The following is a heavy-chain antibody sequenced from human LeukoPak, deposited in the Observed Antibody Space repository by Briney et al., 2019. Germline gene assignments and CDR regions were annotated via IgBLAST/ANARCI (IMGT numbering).Heavy chain of an antibody. V-gene: IGHV3-33*01. CDR1: GFSFSSYD. CDR2: IWFDGSAE. CDR3: AREGIYLKSSLEY. J-gene: IGHJ4*02. Sequence: GGSLRLSCAASGFSFSSYDMHWVRQAPGKGLEWVAIIWFDGSAEYYGDSVKGRFTVSRDNSKNTLYLQMDSLRAEDTAMYYCAREGIYLKSSLEYWGQGIPVTVSS. D-gene: IGHD5-12*01.